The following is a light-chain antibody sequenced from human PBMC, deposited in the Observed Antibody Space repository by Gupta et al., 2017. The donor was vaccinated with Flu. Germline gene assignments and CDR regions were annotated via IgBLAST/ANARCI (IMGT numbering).Light chain of an antibody. Sequence: QSALTQPASVSGSPGQSLTISCTGTSIDIGYYDYISWYQQHPGRAPKLIIYDVSNRPSGVSDRFSGSKSGNTASLTISGLQVADEADYYCSSYTSSSIRHYVLGTGTKVTV. CDR1: SIDIGYYDY. CDR2: DVS. V-gene: IGLV2-14*03. J-gene: IGLJ1*01. CDR3: SSYTSSSIRHYV.